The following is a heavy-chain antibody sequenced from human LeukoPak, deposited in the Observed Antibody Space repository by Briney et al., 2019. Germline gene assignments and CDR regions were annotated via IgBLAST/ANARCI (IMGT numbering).Heavy chain of an antibody. V-gene: IGHV3-74*01. CDR2: INSDGSST. D-gene: IGHD1-26*01. Sequence: GSLRLSCAASGFTFSSYWMHWVRQAPGKGLVWVSRINSDGSSTSYADSVKGRFTISRDNAKNTLYLQMNGLRAEDTAVYYCARESPSGSYYSNYWGQGTLVTVSS. CDR1: GFTFSSYW. J-gene: IGHJ4*02. CDR3: ARESPSGSYYSNY.